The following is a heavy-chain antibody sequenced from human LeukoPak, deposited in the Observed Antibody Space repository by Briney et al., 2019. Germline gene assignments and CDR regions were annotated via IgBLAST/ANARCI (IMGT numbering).Heavy chain of an antibody. D-gene: IGHD3-10*01. CDR3: ARRGYYYGSGSYYNGFDY. V-gene: IGHV4-34*01. CDR1: GGSFSGYY. CDR2: INHSGST. J-gene: IGHJ4*02. Sequence: SETLSLTCAVYGGSFSGYYRSWIRQPPGKGLEWIGEINHSGSTNYNPSLKSRVTISVDTSKNQFSLKLSSVTAADTAVYYCARRGYYYGSGSYYNGFDYWGQGTLVTVSS.